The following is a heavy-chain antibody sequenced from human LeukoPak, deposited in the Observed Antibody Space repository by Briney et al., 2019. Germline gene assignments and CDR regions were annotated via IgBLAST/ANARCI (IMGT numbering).Heavy chain of an antibody. V-gene: IGHV4-39*02. J-gene: IGHJ4*02. CDR2: IYYSGST. CDR1: GGSISSSSYY. CDR3: AREVAAAGTGY. Sequence: SETLSLTCTVSGGSISSSSYYWGWISQPPGKGLEWIGSIYYSGSTYYNPSLKSRVTISVDTSKNQFSLKLSSVTAADTAVYYRAREVAAAGTGYWGQGTLVTVSS. D-gene: IGHD6-13*01.